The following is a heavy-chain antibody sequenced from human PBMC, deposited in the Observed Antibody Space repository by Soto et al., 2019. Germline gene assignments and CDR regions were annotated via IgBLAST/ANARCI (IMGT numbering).Heavy chain of an antibody. CDR2: VIEDGSKK. CDR1: GFTFGSYS. CDR3: GRMGADY. V-gene: IGHV3-7*05. J-gene: IGHJ4*02. Sequence: EVQLVESGGGLVQPGGSLTLSCAASGFTFGSYSMGWVLQAPGRGLEWVATVIEDGSKKYHMDSVKGRFSISRDNASKSVYLQMSSLRVEDTALYWCGRMGADYWGQGSLVTVSS.